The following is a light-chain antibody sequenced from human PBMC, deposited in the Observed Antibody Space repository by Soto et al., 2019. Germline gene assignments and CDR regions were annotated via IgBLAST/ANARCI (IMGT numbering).Light chain of an antibody. V-gene: IGLV2-14*03. CDR3: SSYTSSGTRM. Sequence: QSVLTQPASVSGSPGQSITISCTGTSSDVGGYNYVSWYQQHPGKAPKLMIYDVNNRPSGISNRFSGSKSGNTASLTISGLQAEDEGDYYCSSYTSSGTRMFGGGTKVTVL. J-gene: IGLJ3*02. CDR1: SSDVGGYNY. CDR2: DVN.